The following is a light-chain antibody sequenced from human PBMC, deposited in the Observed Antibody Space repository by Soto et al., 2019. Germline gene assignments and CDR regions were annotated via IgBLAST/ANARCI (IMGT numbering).Light chain of an antibody. CDR3: QQYVSWT. J-gene: IGKJ1*01. Sequence: EIVLTQSPGTLSVSPGERATLSCRASQTISSNYLAWYQQKPGQAPSLLIYGTSSRATGIPDRFSGSGSGTDCTLTISGLEPEDSAIYCCQQYVSWTFGQGTKVEIK. CDR2: GTS. CDR1: QTISSNY. V-gene: IGKV3-20*01.